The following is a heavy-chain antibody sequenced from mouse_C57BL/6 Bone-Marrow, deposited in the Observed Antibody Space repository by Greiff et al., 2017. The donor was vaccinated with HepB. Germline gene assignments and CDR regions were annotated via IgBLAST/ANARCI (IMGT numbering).Heavy chain of an antibody. CDR3: ARKAYGYDEFAY. CDR1: GFSLTSYG. D-gene: IGHD2-2*01. J-gene: IGHJ3*01. Sequence: VQLQQSGPGLVQPSQSLSITCTVSGFSLTSYGVHWVRQSPGKGLEWLGVIWSGGSTDYNAAFISRLSISKDNSKSQVFFKMSSLQADDTAIYYCARKAYGYDEFAYWGQGTLVTVSA. V-gene: IGHV2-2*01. CDR2: IWSGGST.